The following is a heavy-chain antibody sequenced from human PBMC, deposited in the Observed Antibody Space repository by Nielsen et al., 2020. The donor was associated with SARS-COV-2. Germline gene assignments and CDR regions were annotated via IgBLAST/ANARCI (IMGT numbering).Heavy chain of an antibody. V-gene: IGHV4-59*12. CDR1: GGSISSYY. CDR3: ATVGSGWYKFFDY. J-gene: IGHJ4*02. D-gene: IGHD6-19*01. Sequence: GSLRLSCTVSGGSISSYYWSWIRQPPGKGLEWIGYIYYSGSTNYNPSLKSRVTISVETSKNQFSLKLSSVSAADAAVYYCATVGSGWYKFFDYWGQGALVTVSS. CDR2: IYYSGST.